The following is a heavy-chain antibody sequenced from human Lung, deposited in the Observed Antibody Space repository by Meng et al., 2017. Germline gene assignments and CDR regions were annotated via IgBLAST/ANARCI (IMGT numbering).Heavy chain of an antibody. CDR3: AKALGWGSSPDY. CDR2: INPNSGGT. CDR1: GDTFTAYY. J-gene: IGHJ4*02. D-gene: IGHD2-21*01. V-gene: IGHV1-2*06. Sequence: QVQRVQSGAEGKKPGASVKVACKASGDTFTAYYIHWVRQAPGQGLEWMGRINPNSGGTNFAQKFQGRVIMTRDTSISTAYMELSSLGFDDTAVYYCAKALGWGSSPDYWGQGILVTVSS.